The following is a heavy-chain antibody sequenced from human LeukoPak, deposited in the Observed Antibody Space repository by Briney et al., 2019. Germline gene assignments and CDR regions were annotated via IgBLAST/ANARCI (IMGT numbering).Heavy chain of an antibody. CDR3: ARGRWVYDFWSGYGDFDY. V-gene: IGHV3-33*01. D-gene: IGHD3-3*01. CDR1: GFTFSSYG. J-gene: IGHJ4*02. CDR2: IWYDGSNK. Sequence: PGGSLRLSCAASGFTFSSYGMHWVRQAPGKGLEWVAVIWYDGSNKYYADSVKGRFTISRDNSKNTLYLQMNSLRAEDTAVYYCARGRWVYDFWSGYGDFDYWGQGTLVTVSS.